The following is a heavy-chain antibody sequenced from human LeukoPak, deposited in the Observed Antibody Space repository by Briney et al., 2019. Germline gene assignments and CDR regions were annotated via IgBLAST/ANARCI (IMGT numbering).Heavy chain of an antibody. V-gene: IGHV3-7*01. D-gene: IGHD6-6*01. CDR2: IKQDGSEK. J-gene: IGHJ5*02. CDR1: GFTFSSYW. CDR3: ARYIAARPARFDP. Sequence: GGSLRLSCAASGFTFSSYWMSWVRQAPGKGLEWVANIKQDGSEKYYVDSVKGRFTISRDNAKNSLYLQMNSLRAEDTAVYYCARYIAARPARFDPWGQGTLVTVSS.